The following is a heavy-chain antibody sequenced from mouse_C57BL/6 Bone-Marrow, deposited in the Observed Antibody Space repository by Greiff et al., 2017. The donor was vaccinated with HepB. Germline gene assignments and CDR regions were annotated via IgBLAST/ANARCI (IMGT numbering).Heavy chain of an antibody. D-gene: IGHD2-12*01. Sequence: VKLMESGPGLVQPSQSLSITCTVSGFSLTNYGVHWVRQSPGKGLEWLGVIWSGGSTDYNAAFISRLSISKDNSKSQVFFKMNSLQADDTAIYYCARGGGYSPFAYWGQGTLVTVSA. CDR3: ARGGGYSPFAY. CDR1: GFSLTNYG. J-gene: IGHJ3*01. V-gene: IGHV2-2*01. CDR2: IWSGGST.